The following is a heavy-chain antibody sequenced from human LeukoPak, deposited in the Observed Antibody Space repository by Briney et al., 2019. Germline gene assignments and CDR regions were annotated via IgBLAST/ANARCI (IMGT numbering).Heavy chain of an antibody. D-gene: IGHD2-15*01. V-gene: IGHV1-18*04. CDR3: ARDYCSGGTCYSSSFHYFDS. Sequence: ASVKVSCKASGDTFTSYGISWVRQAPGQGLEWMGWISGYNGNTKYAQRLQDRVTMTTDTSTSTAYMELRGLRSDDTAVYYCARDYCSGGTCYSSSFHYFDSWGQGTLVTVSS. CDR2: ISGYNGNT. CDR1: GDTFTSYG. J-gene: IGHJ4*02.